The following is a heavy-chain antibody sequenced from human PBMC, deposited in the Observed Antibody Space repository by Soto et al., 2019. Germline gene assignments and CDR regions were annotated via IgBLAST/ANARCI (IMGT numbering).Heavy chain of an antibody. CDR2: LSTSGNT. D-gene: IGHD6-6*01. CDR3: RRDFDY. CDR1: GVSISNYY. V-gene: IGHV4-4*07. Sequence: TVSLTCTVSGVSISNYYRSWIRQPAGKGLEWIGRLSTSGNTNYNPSLKSRVTMSLDTSKNQFSLMLNSVTAADTAVYYCRRDFDYWGQGTLVTVSS. J-gene: IGHJ4*02.